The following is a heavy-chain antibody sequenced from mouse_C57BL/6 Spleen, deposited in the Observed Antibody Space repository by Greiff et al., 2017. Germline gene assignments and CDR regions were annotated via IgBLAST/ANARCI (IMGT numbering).Heavy chain of an antibody. D-gene: IGHD2-4*01. CDR2: IYPRDGST. CDR3: ARGPYDYDGQGGFAY. CDR1: GYTFTDHT. Sequence: VQLQESDAELVKPGASVKISCKVSGYTFTDHTIHWMKQRPEQGLEWIGYIYPRDGSTKYNEKFKGKATLTADKSSSTAYMQLNSLTSEDSAVYFCARGPYDYDGQGGFAYWGQGTLVTVSA. J-gene: IGHJ3*01. V-gene: IGHV1-78*01.